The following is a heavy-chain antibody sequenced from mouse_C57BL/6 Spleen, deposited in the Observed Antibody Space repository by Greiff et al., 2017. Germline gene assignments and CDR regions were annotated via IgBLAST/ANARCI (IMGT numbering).Heavy chain of an antibody. CDR1: GYSITSGYY. D-gene: IGHD1-1*01. V-gene: IGHV3-6*01. CDR3: AKGGGFTTVVAPLWYFDV. CDR2: ISYDGSN. Sequence: VQLQQSGPGLVKPSQSLSLTCSVTGYSITSGYYWNWIRQFPGNKLEWMGYISYDGSNNYNPSLKNRISITRDTSKNQFFLKLNSVTTEDTATYYCAKGGGFTTVVAPLWYFDVWGTGTTVTVSS. J-gene: IGHJ1*03.